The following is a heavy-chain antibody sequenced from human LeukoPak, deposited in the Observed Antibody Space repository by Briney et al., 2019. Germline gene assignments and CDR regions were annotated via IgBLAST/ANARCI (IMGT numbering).Heavy chain of an antibody. CDR2: IYYSGST. CDR1: GGSISSYY. J-gene: IGHJ4*02. Sequence: PSETLSLTCTVSGGSISSYYWSWIRQPPGEGLEWIGHIYYSGSTNYNPSLKSRVTISVDTSKNQFSLKLSSVTAADTAVYYCARHELRHWATVTTYFDYWGQGTLVTVSS. V-gene: IGHV4-59*08. D-gene: IGHD4-17*01. CDR3: ARHELRHWATVTTYFDY.